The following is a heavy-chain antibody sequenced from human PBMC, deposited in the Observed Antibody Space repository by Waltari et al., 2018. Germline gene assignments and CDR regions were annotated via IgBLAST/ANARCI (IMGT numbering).Heavy chain of an antibody. D-gene: IGHD3-10*01. Sequence: QVQLQESGPGLVKPSQTLSLTCPVPGGSISSGGYYWSWIRQPPGKGLEWIGYIYYSGSTSFNPSLKSRLTISLDTSNNQFSLRLTSVTAADTAVYYCARSPTYYGSGTYYLRPQYYFDYWGQGTLVTVSS. CDR1: GGSISSGGYY. CDR3: ARSPTYYGSGTYYLRPQYYFDY. V-gene: IGHV4-31*03. CDR2: IYYSGST. J-gene: IGHJ4*02.